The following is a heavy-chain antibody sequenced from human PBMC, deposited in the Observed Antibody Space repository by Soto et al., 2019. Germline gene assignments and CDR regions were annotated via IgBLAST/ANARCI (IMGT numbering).Heavy chain of an antibody. D-gene: IGHD6-25*01. Sequence: GSLRLSCAASGFTFSSYAMSWVRQAPGKGLEWVSAISGSGGSTYYADSVRGRFTTSRDNSKNTLYLQMNSLRAEDTAVYYCAKEMYTSGAYYFYFGMDVWGPATTVTVSS. CDR3: AKEMYTSGAYYFYFGMDV. CDR1: GFTFSSYA. CDR2: ISGSGGST. J-gene: IGHJ6*02. V-gene: IGHV3-23*01.